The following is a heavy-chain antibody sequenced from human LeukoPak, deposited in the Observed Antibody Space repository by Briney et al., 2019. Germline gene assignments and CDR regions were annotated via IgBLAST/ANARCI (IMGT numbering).Heavy chain of an antibody. CDR2: ISYDGSNK. CDR3: ARDITRDGYNLNY. J-gene: IGHJ4*02. CDR1: GFTFSSYA. V-gene: IGHV3-30-3*01. D-gene: IGHD5-24*01. Sequence: GRSLRLSCAASGFTFSSYAMHWVRQAPGKGLEWVAVISYDGSNKYYADSVKGRFTISRDNSKNTLYLQMNSLRAEDTAVYYCARDITRDGYNLNYWGQGTLVTVSS.